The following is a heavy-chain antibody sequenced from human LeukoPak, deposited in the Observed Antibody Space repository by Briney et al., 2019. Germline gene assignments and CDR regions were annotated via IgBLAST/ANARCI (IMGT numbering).Heavy chain of an antibody. Sequence: VSCKAXXYTFTXXYMHWVRQAPGQGLEWMGWINPNSGGTNYAQKFQGRVTMTRDTSISTAYMELSRLRSDDTAVYYCARDGTEETGELDYWGQGTLVTVSS. D-gene: IGHD1-1*01. CDR3: ARDGTEETGELDY. CDR1: XYTFTXXY. J-gene: IGHJ4*02. V-gene: IGHV1-2*02. CDR2: INPNSGGT.